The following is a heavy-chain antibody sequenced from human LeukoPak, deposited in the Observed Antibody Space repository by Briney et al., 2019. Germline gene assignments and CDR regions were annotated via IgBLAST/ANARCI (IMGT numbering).Heavy chain of an antibody. D-gene: IGHD1-26*01. J-gene: IGHJ4*02. CDR3: ARGRFIAGTTAYYFDY. V-gene: IGHV3-7*03. CDR2: INQGEGEK. CDR1: GFAFSSHC. Sequence: PGGSLKLSCEDSGFAFSSHCMSWVRHAPGKGLEWVANINQGEGEKHYVDSVKGRFTISRDNAKKSLFLQMNSLRAEDTAVYYCARGRFIAGTTAYYFDYWGQGTLVTVSS.